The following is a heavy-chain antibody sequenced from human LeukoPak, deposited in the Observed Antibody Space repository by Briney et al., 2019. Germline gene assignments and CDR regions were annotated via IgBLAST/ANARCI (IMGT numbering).Heavy chain of an antibody. V-gene: IGHV3-13*01. D-gene: IGHD6-19*01. Sequence: GGSLRLSCAASGFTFSSYDMHWVRQATGKGLEWVSAIGTAGDTYYPGSVKGRFTISRENAKNSLYLQMNSLRAGDTAVYYCARDRASSGWFIFDYWGQGTLVTVSS. J-gene: IGHJ4*02. CDR3: ARDRASSGWFIFDY. CDR1: GFTFSSYD. CDR2: IGTAGDT.